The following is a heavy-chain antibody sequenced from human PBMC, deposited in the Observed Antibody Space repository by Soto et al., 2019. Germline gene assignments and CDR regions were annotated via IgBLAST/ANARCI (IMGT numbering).Heavy chain of an antibody. CDR3: ARVQDYYDSSGYYDGWFDP. D-gene: IGHD3-22*01. CDR2: IYHSGRT. J-gene: IGHJ5*02. CDR1: GGSISSSNW. V-gene: IGHV4-4*02. Sequence: QVQLQESGPVLVKPSGTLSLTCAVSGGSISSSNWWSWVRQPPGKGLEWIGEIYHSGRTNYNPSLKSRVTISVDKSKNQCSLKLSSVTAADTAVYYCARVQDYYDSSGYYDGWFDPWGQGTLVTVSS.